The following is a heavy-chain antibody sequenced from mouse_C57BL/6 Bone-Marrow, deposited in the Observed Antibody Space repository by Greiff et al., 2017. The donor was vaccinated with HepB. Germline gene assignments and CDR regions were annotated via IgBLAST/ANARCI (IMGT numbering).Heavy chain of an antibody. V-gene: IGHV1-81*01. Sequence: VQVVESGAELARPGASVKLSCKASGYTFTSYGISWVKQRTGQGLEWIGEIYPRSGNTYYNEKFKGKATLTADKSSSTAYMELRSLTSEDSAVYFCARRRIYDGYYRAWFAYWGQGTLVTVSA. CDR2: IYPRSGNT. CDR1: GYTFTSYG. J-gene: IGHJ3*01. CDR3: ARRRIYDGYYRAWFAY. D-gene: IGHD2-3*01.